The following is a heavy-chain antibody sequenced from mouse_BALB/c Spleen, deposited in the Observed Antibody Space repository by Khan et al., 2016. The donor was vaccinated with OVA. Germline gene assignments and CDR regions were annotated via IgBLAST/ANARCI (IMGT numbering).Heavy chain of an antibody. CDR3: ARDGYSPWCAY. V-gene: IGHV14-1*02. Sequence: VQLQQSGAELVRPGALVKLSCKASGFNIKAYSMHWVEQRPEQGLVWIGRIDPENGATIYDPKFQGKASITSDTSSNTAYLQLSSLTSEDTAVYYCARDGYSPWCAYWGQGTLVTVSA. CDR2: IDPENGAT. D-gene: IGHD2-3*01. CDR1: GFNIKAYS. J-gene: IGHJ3*01.